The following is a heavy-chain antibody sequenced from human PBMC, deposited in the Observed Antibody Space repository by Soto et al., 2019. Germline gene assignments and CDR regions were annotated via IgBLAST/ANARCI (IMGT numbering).Heavy chain of an antibody. CDR3: ARVVVVPAAIPPRGGYYYYGMDV. V-gene: IGHV4-34*01. CDR1: GGSFSGYY. Sequence: SETLSLTCAVYGGSFSGYYWSWIRQPPGKGLEWIGEINHSGSTNYNPSLKSRVTISVDTSKNQFSLKLSSVTAADTAVYYCARVVVVPAAIPPRGGYYYYGMDVWGQGTTVTVSS. J-gene: IGHJ6*02. D-gene: IGHD2-2*02. CDR2: INHSGST.